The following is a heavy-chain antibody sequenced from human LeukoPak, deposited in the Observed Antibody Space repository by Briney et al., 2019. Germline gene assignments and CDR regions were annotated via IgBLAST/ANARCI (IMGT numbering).Heavy chain of an antibody. Sequence: GGSLRLSCAASSLTFSSYSMNWVRQSPVRGLEWISYIGSGSGAIFYAPSLQGRFTISRDNAKNLLYLQMHSLRVEDTAVYYCARDPRYFDYWGHGTLVTVSS. CDR1: SLTFSSYS. V-gene: IGHV3-48*01. J-gene: IGHJ4*01. CDR2: IGSGSGAI. CDR3: ARDPRYFDY.